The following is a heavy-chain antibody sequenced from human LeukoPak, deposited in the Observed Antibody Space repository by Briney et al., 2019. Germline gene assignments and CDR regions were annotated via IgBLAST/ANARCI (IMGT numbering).Heavy chain of an antibody. CDR2: IKQDGSEK. Sequence: PGGSLRLSCAASGFTFSSYWMSWVRQAPGKGLEWVANIKQDGSEKYYVDSVKGRFTISRDNAKNSLYLQMNSLRAEDTAVYYCARVHDSSGYYPFDYWGQGTLVTVSS. V-gene: IGHV3-7*01. D-gene: IGHD3-22*01. CDR3: ARVHDSSGYYPFDY. CDR1: GFTFSSYW. J-gene: IGHJ4*02.